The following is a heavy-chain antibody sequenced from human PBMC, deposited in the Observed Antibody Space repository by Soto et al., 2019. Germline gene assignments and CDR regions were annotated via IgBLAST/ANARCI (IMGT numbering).Heavy chain of an antibody. D-gene: IGHD2-21*02. CDR1: GDTFYTYT. J-gene: IGHJ4*02. CDR3: ARSYCGGDCYWDSFAY. V-gene: IGHV1-69*08. CDR2: FVPMLDSA. Sequence: QVQLVQSGAEVKKPGSSVKVSCKASGDTFYTYTFNWVRQAPGQGREWMGRFVPMLDSANNAQTFQGRVNITADKSTTAVYIELSSMSSEDTAVYHCARSYCGGDCYWDSFAYSGQGPLVAVSS.